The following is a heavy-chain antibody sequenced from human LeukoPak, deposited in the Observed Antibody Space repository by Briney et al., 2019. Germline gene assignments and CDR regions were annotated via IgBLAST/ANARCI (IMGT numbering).Heavy chain of an antibody. Sequence: SETLSLTCTVSGGSISSYYWSWIRQPAGKGLEWIGRIYTSGSTNYNPSLKSRVTISVDTSKNQFSLRLSSVTAADTAVYYCARLIPNGSFYFYYGMDVWGQGTTVTVSS. D-gene: IGHD2-21*01. CDR3: ARLIPNGSFYFYYGMDV. J-gene: IGHJ6*02. V-gene: IGHV4-4*07. CDR2: IYTSGST. CDR1: GGSISSYY.